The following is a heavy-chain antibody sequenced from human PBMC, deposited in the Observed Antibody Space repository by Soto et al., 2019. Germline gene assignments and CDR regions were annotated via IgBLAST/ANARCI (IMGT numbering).Heavy chain of an antibody. J-gene: IGHJ5*02. Sequence: QVQLVESGGGVVQPGRSLRLSCAASGFTFSSYGMHWVRQAPGKGLEWVAVISYDGSNKYYADSVKGLFTISRDNSKNTLYLQMNSLRAEDTAVYYCAKDRSYYGSGSYRGGYPDPWGQGTLVTVSS. CDR1: GFTFSSYG. CDR2: ISYDGSNK. CDR3: AKDRSYYGSGSYRGGYPDP. D-gene: IGHD3-10*01. V-gene: IGHV3-30*18.